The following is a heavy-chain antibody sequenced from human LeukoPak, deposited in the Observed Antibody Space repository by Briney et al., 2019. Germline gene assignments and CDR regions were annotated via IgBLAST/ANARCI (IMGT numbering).Heavy chain of an antibody. CDR3: ARVGIAIGKFDY. CDR1: GFTFSNAW. Sequence: GGSLRLSCAASGFTFSNAWMSWVRQAPGEGLEWLANIKQDGSEKYYVDSVKGRFTISRDNAKNSLYLQMNSLRAEDTAVYYCARVGIAIGKFDYWGQGTLVTVSS. V-gene: IGHV3-7*01. D-gene: IGHD2-21*01. CDR2: IKQDGSEK. J-gene: IGHJ4*02.